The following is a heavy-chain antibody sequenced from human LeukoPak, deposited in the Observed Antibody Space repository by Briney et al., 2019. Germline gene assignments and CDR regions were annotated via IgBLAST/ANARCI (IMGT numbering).Heavy chain of an antibody. Sequence: PGRSLRLSCAASGFTFSNSGMNWVRQPPGKGLEWVSVISVSDGSTYYAVSVRGRFTISRDNSKNTLFLQLNGLRAEDTAIYYCARAMPSSTYYFDSWGQGTLVTVSS. CDR1: GFTFSNSG. CDR2: ISVSDGST. D-gene: IGHD2-2*01. J-gene: IGHJ4*02. CDR3: ARAMPSSTYYFDS. V-gene: IGHV3-23*01.